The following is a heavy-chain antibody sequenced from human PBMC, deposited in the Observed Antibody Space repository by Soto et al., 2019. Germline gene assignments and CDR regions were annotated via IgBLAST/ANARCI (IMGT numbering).Heavy chain of an antibody. Sequence: VESGGGLVQPGGSLRLSCGASGFAFSKEWMSWVRQAPGKGPEWVGKINPDGGDKIYVDSVRGRFTISRDNTKNLVYLQMNSLSDEDTAVYYCATETWWRLPIWGQGTMVTVSS. J-gene: IGHJ3*02. V-gene: IGHV3-7*01. CDR2: INPDGGDK. CDR3: ATETWWRLPI. D-gene: IGHD2-8*02. CDR1: GFAFSKEW.